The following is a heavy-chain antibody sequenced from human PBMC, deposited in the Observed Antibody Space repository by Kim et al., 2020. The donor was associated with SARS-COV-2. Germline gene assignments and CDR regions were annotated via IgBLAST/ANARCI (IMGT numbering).Heavy chain of an antibody. Sequence: AESVKGRFTISRDNSKNTLYLQMNSLRAEDTAVYYCAKEGYGDFYWYFDLWGRGTLVTVSS. J-gene: IGHJ2*01. D-gene: IGHD4-17*01. CDR3: AKEGYGDFYWYFDL. V-gene: IGHV3-23*01.